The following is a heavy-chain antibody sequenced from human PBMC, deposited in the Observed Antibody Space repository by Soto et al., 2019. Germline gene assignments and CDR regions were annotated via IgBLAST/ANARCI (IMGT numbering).Heavy chain of an antibody. CDR1: GYTFTSYG. D-gene: IGHD2-2*01. CDR2: ISAYDGNT. J-gene: IGHJ3*02. V-gene: IGHV1-18*01. CDR3: ARLNTLVPAAIYAFDI. Sequence: QVQLVQSGAEVKKPGASVKVSCKASGYTFTSYGISWVRQAPGQGLEWMGWISAYDGNTNYAQKLQGRVTMTTDTSTSTAYMELRSLRSDDTAVYYCARLNTLVPAAIYAFDIWGQGTMVTVSS.